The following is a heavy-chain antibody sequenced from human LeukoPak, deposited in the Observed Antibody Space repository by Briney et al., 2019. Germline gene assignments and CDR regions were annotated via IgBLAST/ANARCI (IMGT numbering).Heavy chain of an antibody. CDR3: ARGASRDGSGY. D-gene: IGHD5-24*01. CDR1: GFTVSSNY. Sequence: GGSLRLSCAASGFTVSSNYMSWVRQAPGKGLEWVSVIYSGGSTYYADSVKGRFTISRDNSENTLYLQMNSLRAEDTAVYYCARGASRDGSGYWGQGTLVTVSS. CDR2: IYSGGST. V-gene: IGHV3-66*01. J-gene: IGHJ4*02.